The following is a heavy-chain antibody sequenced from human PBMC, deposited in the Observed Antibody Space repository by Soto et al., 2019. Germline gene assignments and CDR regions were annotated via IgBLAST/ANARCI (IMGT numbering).Heavy chain of an antibody. CDR1: GFTFSSYA. Sequence: EVQLLESGGGLVQPGGSLRLSCAASGFTFSSYAMSWVRQAPGKGLEWVSAISGSGGSTYYADSVKGRFTISRDNSKNTLYLQMNSLRAEDTAVYYCAKEVTSGTSAPKNKNYYYYGMDVWGQGTTVTVSS. D-gene: IGHD1-1*01. CDR2: ISGSGGST. CDR3: AKEVTSGTSAPKNKNYYYYGMDV. V-gene: IGHV3-23*01. J-gene: IGHJ6*02.